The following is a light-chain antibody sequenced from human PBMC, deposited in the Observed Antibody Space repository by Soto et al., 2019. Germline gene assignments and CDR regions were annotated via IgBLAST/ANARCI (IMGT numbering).Light chain of an antibody. J-gene: IGKJ2*01. V-gene: IGKV3-11*01. CDR2: DAS. Sequence: EIVLTQSPATLSLSPGERATLSCRASQSVSSYLAWYQQKPGQAPRLLIYDASNRATGIPARFSGSGSGTDFTLTISSLEYEDFAVYYCQQRSNWPPFGQGTKLEIK. CDR1: QSVSSY. CDR3: QQRSNWPP.